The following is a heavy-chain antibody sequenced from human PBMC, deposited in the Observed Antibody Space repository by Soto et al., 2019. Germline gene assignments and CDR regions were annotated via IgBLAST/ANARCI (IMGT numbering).Heavy chain of an antibody. V-gene: IGHV3-30*03. D-gene: IGHD5-18*01. CDR1: GFTFSSYG. J-gene: IGHJ6*02. CDR2: ISYDGSNK. CDR3: ASPVRRYSYGLLTMDV. Sequence: QVQLVESGGGVVQPGRSLRLSSAASGFTFSSYGMHWVRQAPGKGLEWVAVISYDGSNKYYADSVKGRFTISRDNSKNTVYLQMNSLRAEDPAVYYCASPVRRYSYGLLTMDVWGQGPTVTVSS.